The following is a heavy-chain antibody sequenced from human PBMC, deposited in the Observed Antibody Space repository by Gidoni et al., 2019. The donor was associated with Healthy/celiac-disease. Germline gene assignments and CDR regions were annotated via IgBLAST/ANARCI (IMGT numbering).Heavy chain of an antibody. CDR3: ARGGEMATIRFDP. V-gene: IGHV3-21*01. CDR2: ISSSSSYI. CDR1: GFTFSSYS. D-gene: IGHD5-12*01. Sequence: EVQLVESGGGLVKPGGSLRLSCAASGFTFSSYSMNWVRQAPGKGLEWVSSISSSSSYIYYADSVKGRFTISRDNAKNSLYLQMNSLRAEDTAVYYCARGGEMATIRFDPWGQGTLVTVSS. J-gene: IGHJ5*02.